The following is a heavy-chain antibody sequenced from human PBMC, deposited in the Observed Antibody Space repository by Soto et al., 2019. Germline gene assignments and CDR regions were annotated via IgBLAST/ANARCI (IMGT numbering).Heavy chain of an antibody. Sequence: QVQLVQSGAEVKKPGSSVKVSCKASGGTFSSYGISWVRQAPGQGLEWVGGIIPIFGTTKNAQRFQDRVTITPDDSTATAYMALNSRTFEDTAVYYCARGPLGRRGSQYPRHAMDVWGPGSTVTVSS. CDR1: GGTFSSYG. J-gene: IGHJ6*02. D-gene: IGHD2-2*01. V-gene: IGHV1-69*05. CDR3: ARGPLGRRGSQYPRHAMDV. CDR2: IIPIFGTT.